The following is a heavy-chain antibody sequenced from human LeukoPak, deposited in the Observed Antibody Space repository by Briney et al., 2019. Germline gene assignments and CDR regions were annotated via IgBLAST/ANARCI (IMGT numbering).Heavy chain of an antibody. CDR3: ARQGGYFGGGPCYDS. CDR1: GGSISSSSYY. D-gene: IGHD2-15*01. J-gene: IGHJ5*01. V-gene: IGHV4-39*01. Sequence: PSETLSLTCTVSGGSISSSSYYWGWIRQPPGKGLEWIGSIYYSGSTYYNPSLKSRVTISVDTSKNQFSLKLSSVTAADTVVYYCARQGGYFGGGPCYDSWGRGPRVTV. CDR2: IYYSGST.